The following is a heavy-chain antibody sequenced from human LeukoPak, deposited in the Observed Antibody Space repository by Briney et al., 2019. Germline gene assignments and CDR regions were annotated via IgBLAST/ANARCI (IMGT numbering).Heavy chain of an antibody. Sequence: PGGSLRLSCGASGFALSNYWMNWVRQAPGKGLVWVSSINFDGTIVNYADSVKGRFTVSRDNAKNSLYLQMNSLRAEDTAVYYCARDPRFLEWLLRDSRPDAFDIWGQGTMVTVSS. J-gene: IGHJ3*02. D-gene: IGHD3-3*01. CDR1: GFALSNYW. CDR3: ARDPRFLEWLLRDSRPDAFDI. V-gene: IGHV3-74*01. CDR2: INFDGTIV.